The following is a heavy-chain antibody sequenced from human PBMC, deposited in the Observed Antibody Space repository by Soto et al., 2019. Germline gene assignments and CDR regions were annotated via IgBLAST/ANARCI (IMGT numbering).Heavy chain of an antibody. CDR1: GFTFSDYY. CDR2: ISSSGSPI. J-gene: IGHJ1*01. CDR3: ARGGYCSSTSCYPQYFQH. D-gene: IGHD2-2*01. V-gene: IGHV3-11*01. Sequence: PGGSLRLSCAASGFTFSDYYMSWVRQAPGKGLERVSYISSSGSPIYYADSVKGRFTISRDNAKNSLYLQMNSLRAEDTAVYYCARGGYCSSTSCYPQYFQHWGQGTLVTVSS.